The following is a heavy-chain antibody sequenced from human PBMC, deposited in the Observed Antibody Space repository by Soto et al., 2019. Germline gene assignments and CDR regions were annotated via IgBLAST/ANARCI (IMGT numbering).Heavy chain of an antibody. CDR1: GFTFSDYY. D-gene: IGHD2-15*01. J-gene: IGHJ4*02. CDR2: ISSSGSTI. CDR3: ARRYCSGGSCYSGLDY. Sequence: AGGSLRLSCAASGFTFSDYYMSWIRQAPGKGLEWVSYISSSGSTIYYADSVKGRFTISRDNAKNSLYLQMNSLRAEDTAVYYCARRYCSGGSCYSGLDYWGQGTLVTVSS. V-gene: IGHV3-11*01.